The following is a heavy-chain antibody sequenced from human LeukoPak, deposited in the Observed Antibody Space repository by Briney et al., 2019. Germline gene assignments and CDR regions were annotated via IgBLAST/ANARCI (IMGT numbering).Heavy chain of an antibody. D-gene: IGHD1-26*01. CDR3: ARAGGADEGGAAFDI. CDR2: IIPIFGTA. Sequence: SVKVSCKASGGTFSSYAISWVRQAPGQGLGWMGGIIPIFGTANYAQKFQGRVTITTDESTSTAYMELSSLRSEDTAVYYCARAGGADEGGAAFDIWGQGTMVTVSS. V-gene: IGHV1-69*05. J-gene: IGHJ3*02. CDR1: GGTFSSYA.